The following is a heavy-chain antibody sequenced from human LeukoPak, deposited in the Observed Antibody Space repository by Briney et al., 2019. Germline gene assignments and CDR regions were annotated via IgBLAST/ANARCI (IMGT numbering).Heavy chain of an antibody. CDR1: GVSCTSCW. V-gene: IGHV3-7*01. Sequence: GGSLRRSCAAAGVSCTSCWMSWVRQAPGKGLEWVANIKQDGSEKYYVDSVKGRFTISRDNAKNSLYLQMNSLRAEDTAVYYCARDGYDSSGYRDYYFDYWGQGTLVTVSS. CDR2: IKQDGSEK. J-gene: IGHJ4*02. D-gene: IGHD3-22*01. CDR3: ARDGYDSSGYRDYYFDY.